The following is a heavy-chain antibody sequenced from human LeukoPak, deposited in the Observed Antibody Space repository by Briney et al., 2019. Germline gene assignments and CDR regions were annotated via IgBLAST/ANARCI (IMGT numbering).Heavy chain of an antibody. V-gene: IGHV4-34*01. CDR3: ARHDRTGNYFHY. CDR1: GGSFSGYY. D-gene: IGHD3-22*01. J-gene: IGHJ4*02. CDR2: INHSGST. Sequence: SETLSLTCAVYGGSFSGYYWSWIRQPPGKGLEWIGEINHSGSTNYNPSLKSRVTISLDTSKNQFSLQLNSVTAADTAVYYCARHDRTGNYFHYWGQGNLVTVSS.